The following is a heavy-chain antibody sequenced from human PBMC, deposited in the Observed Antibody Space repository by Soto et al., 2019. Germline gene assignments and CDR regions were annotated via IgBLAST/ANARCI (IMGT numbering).Heavy chain of an antibody. CDR3: AKDSLGGSYYYYYGMDV. J-gene: IGHJ6*02. CDR2: ISYDGSNK. D-gene: IGHD1-26*01. V-gene: IGHV3-30*18. Sequence: GGSLRLSCAASGFTFSSYGMHWVRQAPGKGLEWVAVISYDGSNKYYADSVKGRFTISRDNSKNTLYLQMNSLRAEDTAVYYCAKDSLGGSYYYYYGMDVWGQGTTVTVSS. CDR1: GFTFSSYG.